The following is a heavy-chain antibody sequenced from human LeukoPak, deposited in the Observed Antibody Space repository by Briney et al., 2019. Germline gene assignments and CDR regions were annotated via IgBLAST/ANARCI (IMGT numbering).Heavy chain of an antibody. J-gene: IGHJ6*03. CDR3: ASSRGYYYDRWCYMDV. Sequence: PGGSLRLSCAASGFTFSSYWMSWVRQAPGKGLEWVANIKQDGSEKYYVDSVKGRFTISRDNAKNSLYLQMNSLRAEDTAVYYCASSRGYYYDRWCYMDVWGKGTTVTVSS. D-gene: IGHD3-22*01. CDR2: IKQDGSEK. V-gene: IGHV3-7*01. CDR1: GFTFSSYW.